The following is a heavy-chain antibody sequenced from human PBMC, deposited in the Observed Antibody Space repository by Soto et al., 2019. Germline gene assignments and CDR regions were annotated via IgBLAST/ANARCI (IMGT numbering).Heavy chain of an antibody. J-gene: IGHJ5*02. CDR3: ANREVVPGVWFDP. Sequence: EVQLLESGGGLVQPGGSLRLSCAASGFTFSSYAMSWVRQAPGKGLEWVSAISGSGGSTYYADSVKGRFTISRDNSKNTLYLKMNSLRAEDSAVYYGANREVVPGVWFDPWGQGTLVTVSS. CDR2: ISGSGGST. CDR1: GFTFSSYA. V-gene: IGHV3-23*01. D-gene: IGHD2-2*01.